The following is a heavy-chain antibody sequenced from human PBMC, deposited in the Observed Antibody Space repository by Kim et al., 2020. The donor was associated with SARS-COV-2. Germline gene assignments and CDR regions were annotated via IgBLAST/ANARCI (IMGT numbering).Heavy chain of an antibody. Sequence: GGSLRLSCAASGFTFSNAWMSWVRQAPGKGLEWVGRIKSKTDGGTTDYAAPVKGRFTISRDDSKNTLYLQMNSLKTEDTAVYYCFRAYYYDSSGATPMGLFDYWGQGTLVTVSS. CDR1: GFTFSNAW. V-gene: IGHV3-15*01. J-gene: IGHJ4*02. D-gene: IGHD3-22*01. CDR2: IKSKTDGGTT. CDR3: FRAYYYDSSGATPMGLFDY.